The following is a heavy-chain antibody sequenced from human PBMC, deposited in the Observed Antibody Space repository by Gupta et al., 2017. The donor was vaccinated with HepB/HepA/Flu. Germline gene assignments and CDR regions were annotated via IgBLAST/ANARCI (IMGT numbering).Heavy chain of an antibody. CDR3: AKRTDSSSWSVDY. V-gene: IGHV3-30*18. Sequence: QVQLVQSGGGVVQRVRSLILSCIASGLPLRTYGVRWVRQAPGKGLAWVAVILYDGSKQYYADSVKGRFAISRDNSKNTVDLQMNSLRPEDTAVYYCAKRTDSSSWSVDYWGQGTLVTVSP. CDR2: ILYDGSKQ. D-gene: IGHD6-13*01. J-gene: IGHJ4*02. CDR1: GLPLRTYG.